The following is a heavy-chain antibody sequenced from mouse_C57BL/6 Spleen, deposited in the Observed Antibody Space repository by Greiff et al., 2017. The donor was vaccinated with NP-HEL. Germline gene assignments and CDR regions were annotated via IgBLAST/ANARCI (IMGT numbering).Heavy chain of an antibody. V-gene: IGHV5-17*01. CDR1: GFTFSDSG. CDR3: ARHYSNYWFAY. CDR2: ISSGSSTL. J-gene: IGHJ3*01. Sequence: DVKLVESGGGLVKPGGSLKLSCAASGFTFSDSGMHWVRQAPEQGLAWVAYISSGSSTLYYADTVKGRFTISRDNAKNTLFLQMTSLRSEDTAMYYCARHYSNYWFAYWGQGTLVTVSA. D-gene: IGHD2-5*01.